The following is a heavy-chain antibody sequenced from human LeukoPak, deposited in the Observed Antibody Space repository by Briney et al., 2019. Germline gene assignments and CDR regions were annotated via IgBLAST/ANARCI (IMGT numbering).Heavy chain of an antibody. J-gene: IGHJ4*02. CDR3: ARSGDYDFWSGYYTPQLDY. V-gene: IGHV3-7*01. CDR2: TKQDGSEK. D-gene: IGHD3-3*01. CDR1: GFTFSSYW. Sequence: GGSLRLSCAASGFTFSSYWMSWVRQAPGKGLEWVANTKQDGSEKYYVDSVKGRFTISRDDAKNSLYLQMNSLRAEDTAVYYCARSGDYDFWSGYYTPQLDYWGQGTLVTVSS.